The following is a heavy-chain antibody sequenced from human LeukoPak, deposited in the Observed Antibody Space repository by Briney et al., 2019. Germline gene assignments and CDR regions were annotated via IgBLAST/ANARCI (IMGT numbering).Heavy chain of an antibody. Sequence: PSESLSLTCTVSGGSISNSSYYWGWIRQSPGKGLEWIGSIYYSGSTYSNPSLKSRVTISVDTSKKQFSLKLSSVTAADTAVYHCATHLKSYYFDYWGQGTLVTVSS. CDR3: ATHLKSYYFDY. CDR1: GGSISNSSYY. CDR2: IYYSGST. V-gene: IGHV4-39*01. J-gene: IGHJ4*02.